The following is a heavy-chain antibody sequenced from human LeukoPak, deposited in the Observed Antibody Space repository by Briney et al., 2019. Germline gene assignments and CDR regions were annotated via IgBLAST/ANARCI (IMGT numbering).Heavy chain of an antibody. CDR1: GFTFSSYT. CDR3: AKDIRRLLWFAELSNYYYGMDV. CDR2: ISSNGGST. D-gene: IGHD3-10*01. J-gene: IGHJ6*02. V-gene: IGHV3-64*01. Sequence: GGSLRLSCAASGFTFSSYTMHWVRQAPGKGLEYVSAISSNGGSTYYANSVKGRFTISRDNSKNTLYLQMNSLRAEDTAVYYCAKDIRRLLWFAELSNYYYGMDVWGQGTTVTVSS.